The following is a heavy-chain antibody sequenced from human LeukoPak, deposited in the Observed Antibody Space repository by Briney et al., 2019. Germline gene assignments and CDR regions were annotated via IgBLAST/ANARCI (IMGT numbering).Heavy chain of an antibody. J-gene: IGHJ6*03. V-gene: IGHV3-74*01. CDR1: GFKLSSYW. CDR3: AKGGGYEAQYYYYYLDV. CDR2: FDAEDTVT. Sequence: PGGSLRLSCAVSGFKLSSYWMHWVRQSPGKGLVWVSTFDAEDTVTRYADSVKGRFTVSRDNSKNTLYLQMKSLRAEDTAVYYCAKGGGYEAQYYYYYLDVWGKGTTVTISS. D-gene: IGHD5-12*01.